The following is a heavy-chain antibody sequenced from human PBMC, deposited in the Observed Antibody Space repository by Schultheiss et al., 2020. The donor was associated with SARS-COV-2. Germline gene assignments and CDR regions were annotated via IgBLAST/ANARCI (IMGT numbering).Heavy chain of an antibody. CDR1: GGSISSYY. V-gene: IGHV4-4*07. CDR2: IYTSGST. CDR3: ARGPPYYYGMDV. J-gene: IGHJ6*02. Sequence: SQTLSLTFTVSGGSISSYYWSWIRQPAGKGLEWIGRIYTSGSTYYNPSLKSRVTISVDTSKNQFSLKLSSVTAADTAVYYCARGPPYYYGMDVWGQGTTVTVSS.